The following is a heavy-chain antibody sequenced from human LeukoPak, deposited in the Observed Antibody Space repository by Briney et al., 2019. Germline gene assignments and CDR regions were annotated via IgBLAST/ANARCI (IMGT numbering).Heavy chain of an antibody. V-gene: IGHV4-31*03. CDR1: GGSISSGGYY. CDR2: IYYSGNT. J-gene: IGHJ3*02. D-gene: IGHD3-10*01. CDR3: ARAKLLWFGNGAFDI. Sequence: SETLSLTCTVSGGSISSGGYYWSWLRQHPGKGLEWIGYIYYSGNTHYNPSLKSRVTISVDRSKNQFSLKLSSVTAADTAVYYCARAKLLWFGNGAFDIWGQGTMVTVSS.